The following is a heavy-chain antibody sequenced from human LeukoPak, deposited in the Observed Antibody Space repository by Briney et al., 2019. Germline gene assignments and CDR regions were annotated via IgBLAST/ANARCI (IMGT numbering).Heavy chain of an antibody. J-gene: IGHJ4*02. V-gene: IGHV3-48*01. CDR3: AQKGGTDH. CDR2: ISSTSGDV. CDR1: GFSFSRFG. Sequence: GGSLRLSCVASGFSFSRFGMNWVRQAPGKGLEWISHISSTSGDVYYADSVKGRFTISRDNAKNSLYLQMSSLRVEDTAIYYCAQKGGTDHWGQGTLVTVSS. D-gene: IGHD2-15*01.